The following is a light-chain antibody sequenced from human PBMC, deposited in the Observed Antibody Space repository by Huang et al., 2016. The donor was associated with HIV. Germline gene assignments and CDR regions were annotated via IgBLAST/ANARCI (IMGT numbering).Light chain of an antibody. CDR1: QGIRNY. Sequence: GDRVTITCRASQGIRNYLAWYQQKPGKVPKLLIYATSTLQSGVPSRFSGSGSETDFTLTINSLQPEDVATYYCQNYNSVPLTFGGGTKVELK. CDR2: ATS. CDR3: QNYNSVPLT. J-gene: IGKJ4*01. V-gene: IGKV1-27*01.